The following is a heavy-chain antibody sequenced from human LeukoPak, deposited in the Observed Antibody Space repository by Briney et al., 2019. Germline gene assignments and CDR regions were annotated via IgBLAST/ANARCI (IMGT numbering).Heavy chain of an antibody. CDR2: INQDGGEI. J-gene: IGHJ5*02. CDR1: GFTFSSYG. V-gene: IGHV3-7*04. Sequence: GGSLRLSCAASGFTFSSYGMHWVRQAPGKGLEWVASINQDGGEIHYVDSVKGRFTISRDNAKNSLYLQMNSLTAEDTAVHYCVRAHHPGGWFDPWGQGTLVTVSS. CDR3: VRAHHPGGWFDP. D-gene: IGHD3-10*01.